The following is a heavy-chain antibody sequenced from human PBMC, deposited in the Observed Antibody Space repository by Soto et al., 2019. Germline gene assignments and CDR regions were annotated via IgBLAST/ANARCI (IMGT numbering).Heavy chain of an antibody. J-gene: IGHJ6*02. CDR1: GYSFTGYY. CDR3: ARSAAGPGYGMDV. D-gene: IGHD6-13*01. V-gene: IGHV1-2*04. CDR2: INPNSGGT. Sequence: QLVQSGTEVKKPAASVKVSCKASGYSFTGYYIHWVRQAPRQGLEWLGWINPNSGGTNYAQKFQGWATMTRDTSISTAYMELSRLRSDDTAVYYCARSAAGPGYGMDVWGQGTTVTVSS.